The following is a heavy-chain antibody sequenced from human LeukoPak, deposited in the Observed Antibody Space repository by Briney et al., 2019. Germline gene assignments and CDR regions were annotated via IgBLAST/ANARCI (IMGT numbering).Heavy chain of an antibody. D-gene: IGHD3-22*01. V-gene: IGHV3-30*18. Sequence: GGSLRLSCAASGFTFSSYAMHWVRQGPGKGLEWVAIISYDGRNNHYADSVKGRFTISRDNSKNTLQLQMNSLRAEDTAVYYCAKLGFDSSGSHTLFDYWGQGTQVTVSS. J-gene: IGHJ4*02. CDR2: ISYDGRNN. CDR3: AKLGFDSSGSHTLFDY. CDR1: GFTFSSYA.